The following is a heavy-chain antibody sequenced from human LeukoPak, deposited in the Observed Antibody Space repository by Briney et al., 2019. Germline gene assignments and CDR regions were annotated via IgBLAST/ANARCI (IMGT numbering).Heavy chain of an antibody. Sequence: GASVKVSCKASGYTFTSYYMHWVRQAPGQGLEWMGIINPSGGSTSYAQKSQGRVTMTRNTSTSTVYMELSSLRSEDTAVYYCAREMKSTDIVATIDRGFDYWGQGTLVTVSS. V-gene: IGHV1-46*01. J-gene: IGHJ4*02. CDR3: AREMKSTDIVATIDRGFDY. CDR1: GYTFTSYY. CDR2: INPSGGST. D-gene: IGHD5-12*01.